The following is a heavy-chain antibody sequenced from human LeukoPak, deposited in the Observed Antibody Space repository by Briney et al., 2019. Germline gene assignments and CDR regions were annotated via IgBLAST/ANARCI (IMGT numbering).Heavy chain of an antibody. D-gene: IGHD3-3*01. V-gene: IGHV7-4-1*02. J-gene: IGHJ3*02. Sequence: ASVKVSCKASGYTFTGYYMHWVRQAPGQGLEWMGWINTNTGNPTYAQGFTGRFVFSLDTSVTTAYLQISSLKAEDIAVYYCARVALNYDFWSGYSGDGAFDIWGQGTMVTVSS. CDR1: GYTFTGYY. CDR2: INTNTGNP. CDR3: ARVALNYDFWSGYSGDGAFDI.